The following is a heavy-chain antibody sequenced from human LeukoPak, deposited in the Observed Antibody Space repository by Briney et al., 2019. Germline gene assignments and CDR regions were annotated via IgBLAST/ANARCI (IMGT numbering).Heavy chain of an antibody. CDR1: GGSISSCI. CDR3: ATYRNTNWSDP. Sequence: SETLSLTCTASGGSISSCIWYWLRQPAGKGLEWIGRIYSSGSTNYNPSLKSRVSMSVDTSKNQFSLTLSSLTAADTAVYYCATYRNTNWSDPWGQGTLVTVSS. CDR2: IYSSGST. V-gene: IGHV4-4*07. J-gene: IGHJ5*02. D-gene: IGHD2-21*01.